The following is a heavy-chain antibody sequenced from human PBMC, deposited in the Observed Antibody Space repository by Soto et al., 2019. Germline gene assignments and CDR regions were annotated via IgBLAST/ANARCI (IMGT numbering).Heavy chain of an antibody. J-gene: IGHJ5*02. CDR1: GGSISSGAFY. CDR3: ARDKSPAYDTTFWFDP. CDR2: IYYSGST. D-gene: IGHD3-22*01. Sequence: PSGTLSPTCTVSGGSISSGAFYWTWIRQHPGKGLEWIGYIYYSGSTYYNPSFKSRVTISIDTSKNQFSLRLSSVTAADTAVYYCARDKSPAYDTTFWFDPWGQGTLVTVSS. V-gene: IGHV4-31*03.